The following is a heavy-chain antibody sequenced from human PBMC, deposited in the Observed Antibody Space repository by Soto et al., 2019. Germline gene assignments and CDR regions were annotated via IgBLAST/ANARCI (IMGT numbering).Heavy chain of an antibody. V-gene: IGHV1-69*04. J-gene: IGHJ6*03. D-gene: IGHD2-15*01. CDR3: ARDLLRYCSGGSCSYYYYYMDV. CDR1: GGTFSSYT. Sequence: ASVKVSCKASGGTFSSYTISWVRQAPGQGLEWMGRIIPILGIANYAQKFQGRVTITADKSTSTAYMELSSLRSEDTAVYYCARDLLRYCSGGSCSYYYYYMDVWGKGTTVTVSS. CDR2: IIPILGIA.